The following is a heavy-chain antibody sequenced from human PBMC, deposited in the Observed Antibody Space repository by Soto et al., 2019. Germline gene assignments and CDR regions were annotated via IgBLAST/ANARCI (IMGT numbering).Heavy chain of an antibody. Sequence: GGSLSLSCIASGFPFRNYWMSWLRQAPGKGLEWVANTNQDGRERYSVDSVKGRFTISRDNAKNSMHLQMNSLRAEDTAVYYCARDGSGYSTDWGQGTLVTVSS. J-gene: IGHJ4*02. CDR1: GFPFRNYW. CDR2: TNQDGRER. V-gene: IGHV3-7*01. CDR3: ARDGSGYSTD. D-gene: IGHD5-18*01.